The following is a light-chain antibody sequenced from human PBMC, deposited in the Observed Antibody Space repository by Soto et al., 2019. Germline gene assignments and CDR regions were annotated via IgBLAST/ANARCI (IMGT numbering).Light chain of an antibody. CDR2: EV. CDR3: SSYTSSRSWV. J-gene: IGLJ3*02. V-gene: IGLV2-14*01. CDR1: SSDVGVYDY. Sequence: LTQPASVSVSPGQSITISCTGTSSDVGVYDYVSWYQQYPGKTPQLLIYEVNRPSGVSDRFSGSKSGNTASLTISDLQAEDEADYYCSSYTSSRSWVFGGGTKVTVL.